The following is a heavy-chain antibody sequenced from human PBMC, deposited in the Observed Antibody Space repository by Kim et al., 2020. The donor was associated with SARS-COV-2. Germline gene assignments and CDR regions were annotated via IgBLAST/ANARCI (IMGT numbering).Heavy chain of an antibody. V-gene: IGHV3-30*18. CDR2: ISYDGSNK. J-gene: IGHJ4*02. CDR3: AKDRGTMIVVVLDYFDY. Sequence: GGSLRLSCAASGFTFSSYGMHWVRQAPGKGLEWVAVISYDGSNKYYADSVKGRFTISRDNSKNTLYLQMNSLRAEDTAVYYCAKDRGTMIVVVLDYFDYWGQGTLVTVSS. D-gene: IGHD3-22*01. CDR1: GFTFSSYG.